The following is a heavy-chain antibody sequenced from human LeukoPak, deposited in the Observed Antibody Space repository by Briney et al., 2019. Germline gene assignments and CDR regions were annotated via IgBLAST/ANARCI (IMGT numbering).Heavy chain of an antibody. Sequence: PGGSLRLSCAASGFTFSSYWMSWVRQAPGKGLEWVANIKHDGSEKYYVDSVKGRFTISRDNAKNSLYLQMNSLRAEDTAVYYCARDYCGGDCPNDYWGQGALVTVSS. D-gene: IGHD2-21*02. J-gene: IGHJ4*02. CDR3: ARDYCGGDCPNDY. CDR2: IKHDGSEK. CDR1: GFTFSSYW. V-gene: IGHV3-7*03.